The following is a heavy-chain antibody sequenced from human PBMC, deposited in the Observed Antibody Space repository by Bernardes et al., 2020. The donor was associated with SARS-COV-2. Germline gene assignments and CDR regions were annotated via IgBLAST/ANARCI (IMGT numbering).Heavy chain of an antibody. CDR3: AKDIVVVVAATLVD. CDR1: GFTFSSYA. Sequence: VGSLRLSCAASGFTFSSYAMSWVRQAPGKGLEWVSAISGSGGSTYYADSVKGRFTISRDNSKNTLYLQMNSLRAEDTAVYYCAKDIVVVVAATLVDWGQGTLVTVSS. CDR2: ISGSGGST. V-gene: IGHV3-23*01. J-gene: IGHJ4*02. D-gene: IGHD2-15*01.